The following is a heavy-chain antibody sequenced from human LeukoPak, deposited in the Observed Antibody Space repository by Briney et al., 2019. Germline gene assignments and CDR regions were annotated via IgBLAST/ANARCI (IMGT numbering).Heavy chain of an antibody. J-gene: IGHJ3*02. CDR2: IYYSGST. CDR3: ARQSSSGWYRGAFDI. CDR1: GGSISSYY. D-gene: IGHD6-19*01. V-gene: IGHV4-59*08. Sequence: SETLSLTCTVSGGSISSYYWSWIRQPPGKGLEWIGYIYYSGSTNYNPSLKSRVTISVDTSKNQFSLKLSSVTAADTAVYYCARQSSSGWYRGAFDIWGQGTMVTVSS.